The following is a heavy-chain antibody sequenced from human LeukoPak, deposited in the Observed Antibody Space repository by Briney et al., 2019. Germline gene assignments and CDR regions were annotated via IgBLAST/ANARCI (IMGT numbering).Heavy chain of an antibody. D-gene: IGHD3-22*01. J-gene: IGHJ4*02. CDR3: ARDGTYYYDSSGYYS. CDR1: GYTFTDYY. Sequence: ASVKVSCEASGYTFTDYYMHWVRQAPGQGLEWMGRINPNSGGTNYAQKFQGRVTMTRDTSISTAYMELSRLRSDDTAVYYCARDGTYYYDSSGYYSWGQGTLVTVSS. V-gene: IGHV1-2*06. CDR2: INPNSGGT.